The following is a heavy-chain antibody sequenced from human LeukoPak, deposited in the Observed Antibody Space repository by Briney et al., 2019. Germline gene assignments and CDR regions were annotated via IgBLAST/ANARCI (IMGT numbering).Heavy chain of an antibody. D-gene: IGHD1-26*01. V-gene: IGHV3-48*03. Sequence: GGSLRLSCAASGFTFSTYEMNWVRQAPGKGLEWVSLISSSGITYYADSLKGRFTISRDNAKNSLYLQMNSLRAEDTAVYYCASSEPPRTRRFDYWGQGTLVTVSS. CDR3: ASSEPPRTRRFDY. J-gene: IGHJ4*02. CDR2: ISSSGIT. CDR1: GFTFSTYE.